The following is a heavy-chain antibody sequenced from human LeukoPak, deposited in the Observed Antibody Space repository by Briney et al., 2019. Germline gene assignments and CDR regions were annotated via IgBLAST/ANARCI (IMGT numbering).Heavy chain of an antibody. D-gene: IGHD4-11*01. V-gene: IGHV4-34*01. CDR3: ARDLTTVFNVAYYFDD. CDR1: SGSFSGYF. CDR2: INDRGST. Sequence: SETLSLSCAVSSGSFSGYFWNWIRQSPGKGLEWIGEINDRGSTNYNPSLKSRVTISVDTSKKWFSLRLTSVTAADTAVYYCARDLTTVFNVAYYFDDWGQGTLVTVSS. J-gene: IGHJ4*02.